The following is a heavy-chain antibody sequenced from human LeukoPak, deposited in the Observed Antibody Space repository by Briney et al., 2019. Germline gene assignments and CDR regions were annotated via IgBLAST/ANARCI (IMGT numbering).Heavy chain of an antibody. CDR2: INHSGST. CDR3: ARVGALGSGNYYHRAVYYFDY. CDR1: GGSISSGGYY. D-gene: IGHD3-10*01. Sequence: SQTLSLTCTVSGGSISSGGYYWSWIRQHPGKGLEWIGEINHSGSTNYNPSLKSRVTISVDTSKNQFSLKLSSVTAADTAVYYCARVGALGSGNYYHRAVYYFDYWGQGTLVTVSS. V-gene: IGHV4-31*03. J-gene: IGHJ4*02.